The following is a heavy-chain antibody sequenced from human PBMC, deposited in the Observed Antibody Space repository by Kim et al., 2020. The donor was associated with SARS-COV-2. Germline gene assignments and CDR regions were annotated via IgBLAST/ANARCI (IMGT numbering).Heavy chain of an antibody. V-gene: IGHV3-33*01. CDR3: ARAREKSFDY. Sequence: KNYGDPVKGRFTISRDKSKSPVDLQMTSLRVEDTAVYYCARAREKSFDYWGQGTLVTVSS. J-gene: IGHJ4*02. CDR2: K.